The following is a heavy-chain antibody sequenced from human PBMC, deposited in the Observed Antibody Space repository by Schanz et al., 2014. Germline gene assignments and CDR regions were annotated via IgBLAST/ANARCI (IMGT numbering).Heavy chain of an antibody. V-gene: IGHV3-23*04. D-gene: IGHD3-9*01. J-gene: IGHJ5*02. CDR1: GFTFSTHA. CDR3: AKAADWPVTRFDP. CDR2: ISGDHRNT. Sequence: EVQLAESGGGLVQPGGSLRLSCVASGFTFSTHAMSWVRQAPGKGLEWVSSISGDHRNTFYADSVKGRFTISRDNSKNTLYLQMNSLRAEDTAIYYCAKAADWPVTRFDPWGQGTLVTVSS.